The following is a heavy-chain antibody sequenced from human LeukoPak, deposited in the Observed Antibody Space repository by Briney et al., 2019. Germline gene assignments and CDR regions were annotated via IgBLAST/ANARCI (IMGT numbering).Heavy chain of an antibody. CDR3: AKDGGLWVSAHWGDS. D-gene: IGHD7-27*01. CDR2: INTDGSST. J-gene: IGHJ4*02. V-gene: IGHV3-74*01. Sequence: GGSLRLSCAASGFTLRNYWMHWVRQAPGKGLVWVSRINTDGSSTTYADSAKGRFTISRDNSKNTLFLQMNSLRAEDTAVYYCAKDGGLWVSAHWGDSWGRGTLVTVSS. CDR1: GFTLRNYW.